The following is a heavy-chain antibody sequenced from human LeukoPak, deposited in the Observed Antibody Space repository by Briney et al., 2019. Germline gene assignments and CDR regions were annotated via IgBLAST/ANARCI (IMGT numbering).Heavy chain of an antibody. Sequence: GXXQRLSCVASGFTLSSYWMSWVRQAPGKGREWVANIKPEGSENNYVDSVKGRFTISRDNAKHSLYLHMNSLRAEDTAVYYCVRDLTFWPGPWGQGTLVTVSS. J-gene: IGHJ5*02. CDR3: VRDLTFWPGP. CDR2: IKPEGSEN. D-gene: IGHD3-3*01. CDR1: GFTLSSYW. V-gene: IGHV3-7*01.